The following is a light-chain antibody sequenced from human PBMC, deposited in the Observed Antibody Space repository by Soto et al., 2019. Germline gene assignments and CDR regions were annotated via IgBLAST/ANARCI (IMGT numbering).Light chain of an antibody. CDR3: QTWGTGAGV. V-gene: IGLV4-69*01. CDR1: SGHSSYA. J-gene: IGLJ3*02. Sequence: QLVLTQSPSASASLGASVKLTCTLSSGHSSYAIAWYQQQPEKGPRYLMNLNSDGSHSKGDGIPDRFSGSSSGAEHYLTISSLQSEDEADDYCQTWGTGAGVFGGGTKLTVL. CDR2: LNSDGSH.